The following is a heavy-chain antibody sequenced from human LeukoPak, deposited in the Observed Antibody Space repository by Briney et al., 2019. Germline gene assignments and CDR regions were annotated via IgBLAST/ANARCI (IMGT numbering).Heavy chain of an antibody. CDR1: GYTFTTFG. CDR3: TRQVGLAVAGEGYFDY. V-gene: IGHV1-18*01. J-gene: IGHJ4*02. CDR2: ISAYNGNT. D-gene: IGHD6-19*01. Sequence: ASVKVSCKASGYTFTTFGISWVRQAPGQGLEWMGCISAYNGNTDSAQRFQARLTMTTDTSTSTAYMELRSLRSDDRAVYYCTRQVGLAVAGEGYFDYWGQGTLVTVSS.